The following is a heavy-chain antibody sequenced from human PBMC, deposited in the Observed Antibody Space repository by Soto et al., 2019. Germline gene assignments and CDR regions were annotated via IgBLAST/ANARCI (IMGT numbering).Heavy chain of an antibody. CDR1: GFTFSSYG. CDR3: ARDGFGPTGTGIDY. J-gene: IGHJ4*02. D-gene: IGHD1-1*01. Sequence: GGSLRLSCAASGFTFSSYGMHWVRQAPGKGLEWVAVIWYDGSNKYYADSVKGRFTISRDNSKNTLYLQMNSLRAEDTAVYYCARDGFGPTGTGIDYWGQGTLVTVSS. V-gene: IGHV3-33*01. CDR2: IWYDGSNK.